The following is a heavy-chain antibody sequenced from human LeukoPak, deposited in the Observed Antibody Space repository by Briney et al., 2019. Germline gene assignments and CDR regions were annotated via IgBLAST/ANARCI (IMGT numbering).Heavy chain of an antibody. V-gene: IGHV3-15*01. Sequence: PGGSLRLSCAASGFTFSSAWMNWVRQAPGKGLEWVGRIKSKIDGGTTAFAAPVKGRFTISGDDSKNTLYLQMNSLKTEDTAVYYCATGVLIGMDDVFDIWGQGQWSPSLQ. CDR1: GFTFSSAW. CDR2: IKSKIDGGTT. D-gene: IGHD1-20*01. J-gene: IGHJ3*02. CDR3: ATGVLIGMDDVFDI.